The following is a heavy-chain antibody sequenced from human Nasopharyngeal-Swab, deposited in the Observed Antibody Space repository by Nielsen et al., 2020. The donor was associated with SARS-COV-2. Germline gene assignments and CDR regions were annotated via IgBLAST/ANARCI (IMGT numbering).Heavy chain of an antibody. CDR3: ARGGRDSSSWYPYNWFDP. V-gene: IGHV3-48*04. Sequence: GGSLRLSCAASGFTFSSYSMNWVRQAPGKGLEWVSYISSSSSTIYYADSVKGRFTISRDNAKNSLYLQMNSLRAEDTAVYYCARGGRDSSSWYPYNWFDPWGQGTLVTVSS. CDR2: ISSSSSTI. D-gene: IGHD6-13*01. CDR1: GFTFSSYS. J-gene: IGHJ5*02.